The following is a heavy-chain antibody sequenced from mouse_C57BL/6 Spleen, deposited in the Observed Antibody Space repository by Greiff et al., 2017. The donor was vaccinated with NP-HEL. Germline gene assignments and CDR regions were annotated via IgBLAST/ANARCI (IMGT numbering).Heavy chain of an antibody. V-gene: IGHV1-80*01. CDR3: DSYYSNWGFAY. J-gene: IGHJ3*01. CDR1: GYAFSSYW. Sequence: QVQLQQSGAELVKPGASVKISCKASGYAFSSYWMNWVKQRPGKGLEWIGQIYPGDGDTNYNGKFKGKATQTSDKSSSTAYMQLSSLTSEDSAVYFCDSYYSNWGFAYWGQGTLVTVSA. D-gene: IGHD2-5*01. CDR2: IYPGDGDT.